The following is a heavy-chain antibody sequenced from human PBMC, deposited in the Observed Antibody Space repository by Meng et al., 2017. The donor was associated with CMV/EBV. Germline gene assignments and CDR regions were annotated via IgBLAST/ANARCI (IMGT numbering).Heavy chain of an antibody. V-gene: IGHV3-23*01. CDR3: TKGRGLLASASNY. D-gene: IGHD1-26*01. J-gene: IGHJ4*02. CDR2: TTGSGDTT. CDR1: GFIFSSYA. Sequence: CAASGFIFSSYAMSWVRQAPGKGLEWVSSTTGSGDTTYYADSVKGRFTISRDNSKNTLSLQMNSLRAEDTATYYCTKGRGLLASASNYWGQGTLVTVSS.